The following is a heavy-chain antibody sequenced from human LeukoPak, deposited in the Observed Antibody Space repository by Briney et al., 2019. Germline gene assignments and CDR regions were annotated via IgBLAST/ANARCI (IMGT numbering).Heavy chain of an antibody. CDR2: INHSGST. Sequence: PSETLSLTCTVSDYSISTDYYWGWIRQPPGKGLEWIGSINHSGSTYYNPSLRSRVTISVDTSKNQFSLKLSSVTAADTALYYCARGGITIFGVVNPPDVWGKGTTVTVSS. V-gene: IGHV4-38-2*02. D-gene: IGHD3-3*01. CDR1: DYSISTDYY. J-gene: IGHJ6*04. CDR3: ARGGITIFGVVNPPDV.